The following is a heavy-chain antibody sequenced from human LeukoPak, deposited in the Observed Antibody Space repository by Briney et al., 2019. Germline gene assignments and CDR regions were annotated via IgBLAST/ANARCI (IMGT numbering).Heavy chain of an antibody. CDR2: ISSDGNNK. Sequence: PGGSLRLSCAASGFTFKIYAMHWVRQAPGKGLEWVAVISSDGNNKYYADSLQGRFTVSRDNSKNTLYLQMDSLRVDDTAVYYCVREPLQLVIRLDYWGQGTLVTVSS. CDR1: GFTFKIYA. CDR3: VREPLQLVIRLDY. D-gene: IGHD1-1*01. V-gene: IGHV3-30-3*01. J-gene: IGHJ4*02.